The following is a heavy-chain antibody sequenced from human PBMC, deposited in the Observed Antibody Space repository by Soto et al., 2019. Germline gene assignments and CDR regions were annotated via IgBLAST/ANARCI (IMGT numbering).Heavy chain of an antibody. CDR3: ARYCSGGTCNDGNMDV. V-gene: IGHV3-49*04. J-gene: IGHJ6*02. D-gene: IGHD2-15*01. CDR1: VITFGDYA. Sequence: GALRVSCRVPVITFGDYAMTWVRQAPGKGPEWVGFIRSTAYGGTTEYAASVKGRFTISRDNAKSSLYLQMNSLRAEDTAVYYCARYCSGGTCNDGNMDVWGQGTTVTVSS. CDR2: IRSTAYGGTT.